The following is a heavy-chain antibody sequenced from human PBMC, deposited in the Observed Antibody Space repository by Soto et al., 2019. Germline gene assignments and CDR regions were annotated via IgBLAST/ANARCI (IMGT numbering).Heavy chain of an antibody. CDR3: ARGGFYTYWFDP. D-gene: IGHD2-2*02. CDR2: INHSVST. J-gene: IGHJ5*02. Sequence: LSLTCAVYGGSFSGYYWSWIRQPPGEGLEWIGEINHSVSTNYNQSLKSRVPISVATSKNQFSLKLSSVTAADTAVYYCARGGFYTYWFDPWGQGTLVTVSS. CDR1: GGSFSGYY. V-gene: IGHV4-34*01.